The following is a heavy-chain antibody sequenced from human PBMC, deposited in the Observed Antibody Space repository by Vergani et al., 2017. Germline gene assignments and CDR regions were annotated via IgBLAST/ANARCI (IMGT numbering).Heavy chain of an antibody. CDR1: GGSISSGSYY. J-gene: IGHJ6*02. CDR2: FYTGGGT. CDR3: ARDPLYSTTWPFLLLDMDV. D-gene: IGHD6-13*01. Sequence: QVQLQESGPGLVRPSQTLSLTCTVSGGSISSGSYYWSWFRQPAGKGLEWIGRFYTGGGTSYNPSLKRRVPISVDTSKNQFSLQLSSVTAADTAVYYCARDPLYSTTWPFLLLDMDVWGQGTTVTVSS. V-gene: IGHV4-61*02.